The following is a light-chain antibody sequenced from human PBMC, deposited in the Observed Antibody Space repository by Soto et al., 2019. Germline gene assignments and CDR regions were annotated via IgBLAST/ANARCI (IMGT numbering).Light chain of an antibody. CDR2: GAS. CDR3: QQYGSSPGT. V-gene: IGKV3-20*01. CDR1: QSVSSSY. Sequence: EIVLTQSPGTLSLSPGERATLSCRASQSVSSSYLAWYQQKPGQAPSLLIYGASSRATGIPYMFSGSGSVTDFTITISRLEHEDLAVYYCQQYGSSPGTFGQGTKVESK. J-gene: IGKJ1*01.